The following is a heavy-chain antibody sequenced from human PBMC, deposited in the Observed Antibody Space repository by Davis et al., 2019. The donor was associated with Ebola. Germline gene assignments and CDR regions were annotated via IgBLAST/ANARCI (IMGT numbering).Heavy chain of an antibody. CDR3: VKTQFLEWSYGMDV. J-gene: IGHJ6*02. Sequence: GGSLRLSCAASGISFSNYGMFWVRQAPGKGLEYVSAISSNGGSTYYADSVKGRFTISRDNSKNTLYLQMSSLRAEDTAVYYCVKTQFLEWSYGMDVWGQGTTVTVSS. D-gene: IGHD3-3*01. CDR2: ISSNGGST. CDR1: GISFSNYG. V-gene: IGHV3-64D*06.